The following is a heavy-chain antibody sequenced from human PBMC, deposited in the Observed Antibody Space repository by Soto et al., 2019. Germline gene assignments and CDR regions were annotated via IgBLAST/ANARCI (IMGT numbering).Heavy chain of an antibody. CDR3: TRRHCSGGGCYSDSDF. J-gene: IGHJ4*02. V-gene: IGHV3-73*01. Sequence: EVQLVESGGGLVQPGGSLKLCCAASGFTLSGFDLHWVRQASGEGLEWIGRIKTKVESYATEYAASVKGRFSISRDDSKNTAYLEMNSLETEDTAIYYCTRRHCSGGGCYSDSDFWGQGSLVTVSS. D-gene: IGHD2-15*01. CDR2: IKTKVESYAT. CDR1: GFTLSGFD.